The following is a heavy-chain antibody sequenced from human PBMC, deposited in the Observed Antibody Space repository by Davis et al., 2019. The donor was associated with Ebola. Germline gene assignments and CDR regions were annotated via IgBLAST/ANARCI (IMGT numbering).Heavy chain of an antibody. CDR2: LRSKANSYAT. D-gene: IGHD1-26*01. J-gene: IGHJ4*02. V-gene: IGHV3-73*01. CDR1: GFPFSSYG. CDR3: TSGGSGSYEVDY. Sequence: GESPKIPCAASGFPFSSYGMHCVRQASGKGLVWVGRLRSKANSYATAYAASVKGRFTISRDDSKNTAYLQMNSLKTEDTAVYYCTSGGSGSYEVDYWGQGTLVTVSS.